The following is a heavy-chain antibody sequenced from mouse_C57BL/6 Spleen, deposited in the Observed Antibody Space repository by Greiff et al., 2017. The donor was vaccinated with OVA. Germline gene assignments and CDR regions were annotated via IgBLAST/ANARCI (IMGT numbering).Heavy chain of an antibody. CDR1: GFTFSNYW. D-gene: IGHD4-1*01. Sequence: EVQVVESGGGLVQPGGSMKLSCVASGFTFSNYWMNWVRQSPEKGLEWVAQIRLKSDNYATHYAESVKGRFTISRDDSKSSVYLQMNNLRAEDTGIYYCTANLWDGGYFDYWGQGTTLTVSS. CDR3: TANLWDGGYFDY. CDR2: IRLKSDNYAT. J-gene: IGHJ2*01. V-gene: IGHV6-3*01.